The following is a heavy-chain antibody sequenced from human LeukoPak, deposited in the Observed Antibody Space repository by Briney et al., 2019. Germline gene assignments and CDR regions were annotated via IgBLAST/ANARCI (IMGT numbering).Heavy chain of an antibody. CDR2: IYSGGST. V-gene: IGHV3-66*02. D-gene: IGHD4-11*01. CDR3: ARVSTTIGYFDY. CDR1: RFTVSSNY. Sequence: GGSLRLSCAASRFTVSSNYMSWVRQAPGKGLEWVSVIYSGGSTYYADSVKGRFTISRDSSENTLYLQMNSLGPENTAVYYCARVSTTIGYFDYWGRGTLVTVSA. J-gene: IGHJ4*02.